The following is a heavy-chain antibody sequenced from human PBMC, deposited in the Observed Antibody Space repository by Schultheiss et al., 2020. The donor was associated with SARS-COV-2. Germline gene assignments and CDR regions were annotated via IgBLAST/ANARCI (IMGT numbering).Heavy chain of an antibody. CDR3: ARLGPYDFWSGSFDY. CDR2: IYPGDSDT. V-gene: IGHV5-51*01. CDR1: GYSFTSYW. J-gene: IGHJ4*02. Sequence: GGSLRLSCKGSGYSFTSYWIDWVRQMPGKGLEWMGIIYPGDSDTRYSPSFQGQVTISADKSISTAYLQWSSLKASDTAMYYCARLGPYDFWSGSFDYWGQGTLVTVSS. D-gene: IGHD3-3*01.